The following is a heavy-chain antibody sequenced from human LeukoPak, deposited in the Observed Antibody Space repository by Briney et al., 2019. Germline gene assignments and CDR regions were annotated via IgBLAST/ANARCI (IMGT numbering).Heavy chain of an antibody. V-gene: IGHV1-69*05. CDR1: GGTFSSYA. Sequence: SVKVSCKASGGTFSSYAISWVRQAPGQGLEWMGRIIPIFGTANYAQKFQGRVTITTDESTSTAYMEPSSLRSEDTAVYYCARSRDGYEDYWGQGTLVTVSS. CDR3: ARSRDGYEDY. J-gene: IGHJ4*02. CDR2: IIPIFGTA. D-gene: IGHD5-24*01.